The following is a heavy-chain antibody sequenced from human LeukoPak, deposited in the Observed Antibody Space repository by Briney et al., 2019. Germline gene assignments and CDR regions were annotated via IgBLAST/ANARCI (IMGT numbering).Heavy chain of an antibody. CDR3: VREHSGYASSRDGY. Sequence: GGSLILSCAASGFTFSSYSMNWVRQAPGKGLELVSYISSSSSTIYYADSVKGRFTISRDNAKNSLYLQMNSLRAEDTAMYYCVREHSGYASSRDGYWGQGTLVTVSS. J-gene: IGHJ4*02. CDR1: GFTFSSYS. V-gene: IGHV3-48*04. D-gene: IGHD5-12*01. CDR2: ISSSSSTI.